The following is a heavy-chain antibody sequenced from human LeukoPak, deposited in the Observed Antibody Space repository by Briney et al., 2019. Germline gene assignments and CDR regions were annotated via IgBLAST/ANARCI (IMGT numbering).Heavy chain of an antibody. CDR1: GFTFSSYG. J-gene: IGHJ3*02. CDR2: ISYDGSNK. V-gene: IGHV3-30*03. D-gene: IGHD3-22*01. Sequence: GRSLRLSCAASGFTFSSYGVHWVRQAPGKGLEWVAVISYDGSNKYYADSVKGRFTISRDNSKNTLYLQMNSLRAEDTAVYYCARALSDSSGYPGGAFDIWGQGTMVTVSS. CDR3: ARALSDSSGYPGGAFDI.